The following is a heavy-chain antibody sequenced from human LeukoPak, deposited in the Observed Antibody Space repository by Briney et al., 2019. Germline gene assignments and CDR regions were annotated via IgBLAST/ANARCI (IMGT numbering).Heavy chain of an antibody. D-gene: IGHD6-13*01. CDR3: ARASRLTAAAGTPKGFDP. V-gene: IGHV1-2*02. J-gene: IGHJ5*02. CDR2: INPNSGGT. CDR1: GYTFTSYG. Sequence: ASVKVSCKASGYTFTSYGISWVRQAPGQGLEWMGWINPNSGGTNYAQKFQGRVTMTRDTSISTAYMELSRLRSDDTAVYYCARASRLTAAAGTPKGFDPWGQGTLVTVSS.